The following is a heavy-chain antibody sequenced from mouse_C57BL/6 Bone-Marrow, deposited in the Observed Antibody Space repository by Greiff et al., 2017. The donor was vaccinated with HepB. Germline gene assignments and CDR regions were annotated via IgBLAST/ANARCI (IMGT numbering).Heavy chain of an antibody. CDR2: IHPNSGST. CDR1: GYTFTSYW. J-gene: IGHJ2*01. CDR3: ARGHYGSLYYFDY. Sequence: QVQLQQPGAELVKPGASVKMSCKASGYTFTSYWITWVKQRPGQGLEWIGMIHPNSGSTNYNEKFKSKATLTVDKSSSTAYMQLSSLTSEDSAVYYCARGHYGSLYYFDYWGQGTTLTVSS. V-gene: IGHV1-64*01. D-gene: IGHD1-1*01.